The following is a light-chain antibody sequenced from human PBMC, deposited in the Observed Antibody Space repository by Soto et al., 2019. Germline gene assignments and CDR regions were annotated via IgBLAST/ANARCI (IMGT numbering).Light chain of an antibody. CDR1: SSDVGSYNL. CDR2: EVS. CDR3: CSYAGSSTSYV. V-gene: IGLV2-23*02. Sequence: VLTQPASVSGSPGQSITISCTGTSSDVGSYNLVSWYQQHPGKAPKLMIYEVSKRPSGVSNRFSGSKSGNTASLTISGLQAEDEADYYCCSYAGSSTSYVFGTGTKVTVL. J-gene: IGLJ1*01.